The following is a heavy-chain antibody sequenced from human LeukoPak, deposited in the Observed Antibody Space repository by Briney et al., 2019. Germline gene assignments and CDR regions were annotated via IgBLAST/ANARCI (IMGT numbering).Heavy chain of an antibody. V-gene: IGHV1-69*04. Sequence: GSSVKVSCKASGGTFSSYAISWVRQAPGQGLEWMGRIIPILGIANYAQKFQGRVTITADKSTSTAYMELSNLRSEDTAVYYCASLGYYPVYYYYYGMDVWGQGTTVTVSS. CDR1: GGTFSSYA. CDR3: ASLGYYPVYYYYYGMDV. D-gene: IGHD3-10*01. J-gene: IGHJ6*02. CDR2: IIPILGIA.